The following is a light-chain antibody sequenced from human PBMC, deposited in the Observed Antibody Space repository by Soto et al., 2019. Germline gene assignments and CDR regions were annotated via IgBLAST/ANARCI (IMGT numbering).Light chain of an antibody. J-gene: IGLJ7*01. CDR3: RSYTSRNIPV. CDR2: DVS. Sequence: QSVLTQPASVSGSPGQSITISCTGTSSDVGGYNYVSWYQHHPGKAPKLMIYDVSNRPSGVSNRFSGSKSGNTASLTISGLQVEDEADYYCRSYTSRNIPVFGGGTQLTVL. V-gene: IGLV2-14*03. CDR1: SSDVGGYNY.